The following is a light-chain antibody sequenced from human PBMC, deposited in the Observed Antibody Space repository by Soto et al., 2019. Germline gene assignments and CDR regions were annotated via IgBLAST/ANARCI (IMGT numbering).Light chain of an antibody. CDR3: CSYAGSITFYV. J-gene: IGLJ1*01. CDR1: DSDVGCYNL. V-gene: IGLV2-23*01. Sequence: QSVLTQPASVSGATGQAITISCPGTDSDVGCYNLFSWYQQHPGKAPKLVIYKGSERPSGVSNRFSGSKSGNTASLTISGLQAEDEADYYYCSYAGSITFYVFGTGTKVTVL. CDR2: KGS.